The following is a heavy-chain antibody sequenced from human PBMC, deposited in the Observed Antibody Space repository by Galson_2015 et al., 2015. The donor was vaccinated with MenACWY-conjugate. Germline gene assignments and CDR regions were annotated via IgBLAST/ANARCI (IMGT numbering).Heavy chain of an antibody. CDR1: GEIFPAYW. CDR3: ARLPPCGHGMDV. CDR2: ISTGDSNT. Sequence: QSGAEVTKPGESLQISCKATGEIFPAYWMAWVRQMPGKGLEWMGLISTGDSNTRYSSSFQGQVTISADMSISTAYLPWSSLKVSYTTMYYYARLPPCGHGMDVWGQGTTVTVSS. V-gene: IGHV5-51*01. D-gene: IGHD1-26*01. J-gene: IGHJ6*02.